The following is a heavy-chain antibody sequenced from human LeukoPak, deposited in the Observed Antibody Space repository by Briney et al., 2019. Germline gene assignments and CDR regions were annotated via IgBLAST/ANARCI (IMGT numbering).Heavy chain of an antibody. V-gene: IGHV3-21*01. CDR3: ARDWGY. J-gene: IGHJ4*02. Sequence: KSGGSLRLSCIAAGFTFSNYRMSWVRQAPGRGLEWVSTITNTSTSMYYADSVKGRFTISRDNAKNSLFLQMNSLRAEDTAVYFCARDWGYWGQGALVTVSS. D-gene: IGHD3-22*01. CDR2: ITNTSTSM. CDR1: GFTFSNYR.